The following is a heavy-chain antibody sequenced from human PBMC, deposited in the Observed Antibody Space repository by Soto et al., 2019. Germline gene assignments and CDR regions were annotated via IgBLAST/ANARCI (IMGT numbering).Heavy chain of an antibody. V-gene: IGHV4-30-4*01. J-gene: IGHJ6*02. CDR1: GGSISNGDHY. CDR2: IFYSGGT. D-gene: IGHD2-21*01. CDR3: ARDLVHCGFDEVCRYYGMDV. Sequence: SETLSLTCRVSGGSISNGDHYWSWIRQPPGKGLEWIGCIFYSGGTSYNPSLKSRITISVDTSKNQFSLNLTSLTAADTAVYFCARDLVHCGFDEVCRYYGMDVWGQGTTVTVSS.